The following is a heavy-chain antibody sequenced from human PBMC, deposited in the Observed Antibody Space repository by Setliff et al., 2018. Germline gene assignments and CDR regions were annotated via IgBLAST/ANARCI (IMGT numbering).Heavy chain of an antibody. J-gene: IGHJ3*02. Sequence: SETLSLTCAVYGGSFSGYYWSWIRQPPGKGLEWIGEINHSGSTNDNPSLKSRVTMSVDTSKNQFSLKLSSVTAADTAMYYCARDYYDSRGSYAFDIWGQGTVVTVSS. CDR3: ARDYYDSRGSYAFDI. CDR2: INHSGST. V-gene: IGHV4-34*01. D-gene: IGHD3-22*01. CDR1: GGSFSGYY.